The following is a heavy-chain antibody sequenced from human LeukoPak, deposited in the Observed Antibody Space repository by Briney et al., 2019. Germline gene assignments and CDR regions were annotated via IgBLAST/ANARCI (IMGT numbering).Heavy chain of an antibody. CDR1: GGSISSYY. CDR2: IYYSGST. J-gene: IGHJ3*02. D-gene: IGHD6-13*01. CDR3: ARHRIPAADDAFDI. Sequence: SETLSLTCTVSGGSISSYYWSWIRQPPGKGLEWIGYIYYSGSTNYNPSLKSRVTISVDTSKNQFSLKLNSVTAADTAVYYCARHRIPAADDAFDIWGQGTMVTVSS. V-gene: IGHV4-59*08.